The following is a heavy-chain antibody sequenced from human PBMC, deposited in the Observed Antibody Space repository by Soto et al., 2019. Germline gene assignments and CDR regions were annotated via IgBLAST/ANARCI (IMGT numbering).Heavy chain of an antibody. CDR1: GFTLRNYF. J-gene: IGHJ4*02. V-gene: IGHV3-23*01. Sequence: EVQLLESGGDLVQPGGSLTLSCAATGFTLRNYFMTWFRQAPGKGLEWVAAISISRTTYYADSVKGRFTISRDSSGDTLYLXXXXXXXXXXXXXXXXXXXXXXPGHECFDYWGQGTLVTVSS. CDR2: ISISRTT. D-gene: IGHD2-8*02. CDR3: XXXXXXXPGHECFDY.